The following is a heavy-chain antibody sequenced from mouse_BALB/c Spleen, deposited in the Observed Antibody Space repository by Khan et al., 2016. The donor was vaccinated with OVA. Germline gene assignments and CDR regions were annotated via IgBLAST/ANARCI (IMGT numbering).Heavy chain of an antibody. CDR1: GYSITSGYY. D-gene: IGHD1-1*01. CDR3: ARDYFGSSWYFDV. J-gene: IGHJ1*01. CDR2: IRYDGNN. V-gene: IGHV3-6*02. Sequence: EVQLQESGPGLVKPSQSLSLTCSVTGYSITSGYYWNRIRQFPGNKLEWMGYIRYDGNNNYSPSLKNRISITRDTSKNQFFLRLNSVTTEDTATYYCARDYFGSSWYFDVWGAGTTVTVSS.